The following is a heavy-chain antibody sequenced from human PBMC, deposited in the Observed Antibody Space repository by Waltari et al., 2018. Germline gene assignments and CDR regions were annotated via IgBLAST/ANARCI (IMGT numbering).Heavy chain of an antibody. D-gene: IGHD3-10*01. Sequence: EVQLVESGGGLVQPGGSLRLSCSASGFRFSSYSMHWVRQAPGKGLEYVSGISGNGGSTDYADSVKGRFTISRDNFKKTLHFQMNSLRAEDTAVYYCVKDGGLEGVTPPFDSWGQGTLVTVSS. J-gene: IGHJ4*02. V-gene: IGHV3-64D*08. CDR1: GFRFSSYS. CDR2: ISGNGGST. CDR3: VKDGGLEGVTPPFDS.